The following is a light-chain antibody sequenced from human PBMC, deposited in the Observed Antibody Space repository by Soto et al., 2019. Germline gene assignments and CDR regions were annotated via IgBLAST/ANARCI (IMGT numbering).Light chain of an antibody. V-gene: IGLV2-14*01. CDR2: DVS. CDR3: SSYTSTSTFRL. J-gene: IGLJ2*01. CDR1: SSDIGGYNF. Sequence: QSALTQPASVSGSPGQSITISCTGTSSDIGGYNFVSWYQQHPGKAPKLMIYDVSNRPSGVSNRFSGSKSGNTASLIISGLQAEDEADYYCSSYTSTSTFRLFGGGTKLTVL.